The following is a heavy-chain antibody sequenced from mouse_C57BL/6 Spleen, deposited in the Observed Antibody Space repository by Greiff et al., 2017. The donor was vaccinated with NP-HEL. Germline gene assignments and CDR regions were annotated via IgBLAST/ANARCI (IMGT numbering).Heavy chain of an antibody. V-gene: IGHV1-55*01. J-gene: IGHJ1*03. Sequence: VQLQQPGAELAKPGASVKMSCKASGYTFTSYWITWVKQRPGQGLEWIGDIYPGSGSTNYNEKFKSKATLTVDTSSSTAYMQLSSLTSEDSAVYYCARSLDYYGSSLWYFDVWGTGTTVTVSS. CDR1: GYTFTSYW. CDR3: ARSLDYYGSSLWYFDV. CDR2: IYPGSGST. D-gene: IGHD1-1*01.